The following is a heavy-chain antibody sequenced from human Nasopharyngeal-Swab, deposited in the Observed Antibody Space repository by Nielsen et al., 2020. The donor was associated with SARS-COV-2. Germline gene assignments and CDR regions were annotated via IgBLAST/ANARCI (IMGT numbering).Heavy chain of an antibody. CDR1: GLTTSSYW. Sequence: GESMKISCAASGLTTSSYWMSWLSPAPGKGLEWVANIKQDGSEKYYADSVKGRFTISIDNSKNTLYLQMNSLRAEDTAVYYCARDERGYSYGYPDYWGQGTLVTVSS. D-gene: IGHD5-18*01. J-gene: IGHJ4*02. CDR2: IKQDGSEK. V-gene: IGHV3-7*01. CDR3: ARDERGYSYGYPDY.